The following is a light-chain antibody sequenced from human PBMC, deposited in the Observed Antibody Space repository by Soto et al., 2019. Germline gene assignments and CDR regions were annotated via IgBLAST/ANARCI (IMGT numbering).Light chain of an antibody. J-gene: IGLJ1*01. CDR1: ISNIGSNP. V-gene: IGLV1-47*01. CDR3: AAWDYRLSAYV. CDR2: RNN. Sequence: VLTQPPSASGTPGHRVTISCSGGISNIGSNPVYWHQHLPGTAPKLLVSRNNQRPSVVPDPFSDSKSATTPFLAISGLRSEEEADYYCAAWDYRLSAYVFGTGTKSPS.